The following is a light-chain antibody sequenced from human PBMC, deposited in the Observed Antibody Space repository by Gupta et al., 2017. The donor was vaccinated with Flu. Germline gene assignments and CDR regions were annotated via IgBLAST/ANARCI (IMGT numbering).Light chain of an antibody. CDR2: WAS. CDR3: QQCYNTPPFT. J-gene: IGKJ3*01. CDR1: QSVLYSFNNKNY. Sequence: DIVMTQSPDSLAVSPGERAPLNCPSRQSVLYSFNNKNYLAWYQQKPGQPPKLLIYWASTRESGVPERFSGSGSGTDFTLTIGSLQAEDVAVYYCQQCYNTPPFTFGPGTKVDIK. V-gene: IGKV4-1*01.